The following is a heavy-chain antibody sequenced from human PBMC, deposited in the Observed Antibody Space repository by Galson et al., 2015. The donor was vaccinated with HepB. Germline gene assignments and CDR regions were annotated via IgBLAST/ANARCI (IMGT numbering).Heavy chain of an antibody. CDR3: ARGYDILTGYWEPRLGY. D-gene: IGHD3-9*01. CDR2: ISYDGSNK. CDR1: GFTFSSYA. Sequence: SLRLSCAASGFTFSSYAMHWVRQAPGKGLEWVAVISYDGSNKYYADSVKGRFTISRDNSKNTLYLQMNSLRAEDTAVYYCARGYDILTGYWEPRLGYWGQGTLVTVSS. V-gene: IGHV3-30-3*01. J-gene: IGHJ4*02.